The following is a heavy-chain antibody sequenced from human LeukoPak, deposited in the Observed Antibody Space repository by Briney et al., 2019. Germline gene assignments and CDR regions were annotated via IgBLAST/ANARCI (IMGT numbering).Heavy chain of an antibody. CDR3: ARVGGYSYGQPFDH. CDR1: GFTVSSNY. D-gene: IGHD5-18*01. J-gene: IGHJ4*02. V-gene: IGHV3-66*01. Sequence: PGGSLRLSCAASGFTVSSNYMSWVRQAPGKGLEWVSVIYSGGSTFYADSVKGRFTISRDNSKNTLYLQMNSLRAEDTAVYYCARVGGYSYGQPFDHWGQGTLVTVSS. CDR2: IYSGGST.